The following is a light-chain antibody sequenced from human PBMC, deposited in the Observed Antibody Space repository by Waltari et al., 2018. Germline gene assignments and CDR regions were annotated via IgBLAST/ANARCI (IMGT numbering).Light chain of an antibody. CDR3: QHYVRLPVS. J-gene: IGKJ1*01. V-gene: IGKV3-20*01. Sequence: EIVLTQSPGTRSLSPGERATLSCRASQSVSRSLAWYQQKPGQAPRLLIYCASSRATGVPDRFCGSGSGTDFSLTISRLEPEDFAVYYCQHYVRLPVSFGQGTKVEIK. CDR2: CAS. CDR1: QSVSRS.